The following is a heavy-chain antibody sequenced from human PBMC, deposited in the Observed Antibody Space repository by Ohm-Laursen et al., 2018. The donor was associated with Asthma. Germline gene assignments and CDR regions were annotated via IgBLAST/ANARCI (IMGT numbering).Heavy chain of an antibody. CDR1: KFTFSNYA. V-gene: IGHV3-23*01. J-gene: IGHJ6*02. CDR2: ISSTGGST. Sequence: SLRLSCVASKFTFSNYAMNWVRQPPGKGLEWVPEISSTGGSTDYADSVKGRFTTSRDSSKSTMYLQMNSLRAEDTAVYYCATWTGNYPLDVWGQGTKVTVSS. CDR3: ATWTGNYPLDV. D-gene: IGHD3/OR15-3a*01.